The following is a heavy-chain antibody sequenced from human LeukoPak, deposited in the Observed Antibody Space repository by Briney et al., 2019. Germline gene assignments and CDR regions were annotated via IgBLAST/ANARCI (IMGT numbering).Heavy chain of an antibody. D-gene: IGHD3-10*01. J-gene: IGHJ5*02. CDR3: ARGPSITMVRGVKFGWFDP. CDR2: MNPNSGNT. Sequence: ASVKVSCKASGYTFTSYDINWVRQATGQGPEWMGWMNPNSGNTGYAQKFQGRVTMTRNTSISTAYMELSSLRSEDTAVYYCARGPSITMVRGVKFGWFDPWGQGTLVTVSS. CDR1: GYTFTSYD. V-gene: IGHV1-8*01.